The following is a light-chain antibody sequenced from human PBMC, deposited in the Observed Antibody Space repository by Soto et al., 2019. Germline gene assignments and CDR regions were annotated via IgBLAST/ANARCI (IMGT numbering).Light chain of an antibody. CDR2: DVT. Sequence: QSALTQPASVSGSPGQSITISCTGTSSDVGGYNYVSWYQQHPGKAPKLMIYDVTNRPSGVSNRFSGSKSGNTASLTISGLQAEDEADYYSSSYTSNSTLYVFGPGTKLTFL. J-gene: IGLJ1*01. CDR3: SSYTSNSTLYV. V-gene: IGLV2-14*01. CDR1: SSDVGGYNY.